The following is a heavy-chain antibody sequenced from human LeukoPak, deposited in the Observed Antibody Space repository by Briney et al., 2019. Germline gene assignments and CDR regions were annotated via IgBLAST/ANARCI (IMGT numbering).Heavy chain of an antibody. V-gene: IGHV1-8*01. CDR1: GYTFTSYD. CDR2: MNPNSGNT. CDR3: AREDKKYDSSGSSFDY. D-gene: IGHD3-22*01. Sequence: GASVKVSCKASGYTFTSYDINWVRQATGQGLEWMGWMNPNSGNTGYAQKFQGRVTMTRDTSTSTVYMELSSLRSEDTAVYYCAREDKKYDSSGSSFDYWGQGTLVTVSS. J-gene: IGHJ4*02.